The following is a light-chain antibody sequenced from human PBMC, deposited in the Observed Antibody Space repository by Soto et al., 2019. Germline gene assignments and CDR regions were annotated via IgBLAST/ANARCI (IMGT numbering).Light chain of an antibody. V-gene: IGKV1-13*02. CDR3: QHFNTYPPT. Sequence: AIQLTQSPSSLSTSVGDRVTITCRASQGISSALAWYQHKPGKAPELLIYDASSLESGVPSRFSGSASGTDFTLTISSLQPEDFATYYCQHFNTYPPTFGQGTRLEIK. J-gene: IGKJ5*01. CDR2: DAS. CDR1: QGISSA.